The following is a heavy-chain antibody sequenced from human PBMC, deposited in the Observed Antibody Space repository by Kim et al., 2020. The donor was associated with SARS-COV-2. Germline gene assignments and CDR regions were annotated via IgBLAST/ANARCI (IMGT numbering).Heavy chain of an antibody. CDR1: GFTFSSYG. Sequence: GGSLRLSCAASGFTFSSYGMHWVRQAPGKGLEWVAVIWYDGSNKYYADSVKGRFTISRDNSKNTLYLQMNSLRAEDTAVYYCARDHEPWLFDPSLDYWGQGTLVTVSS. CDR3: ARDHEPWLFDPSLDY. V-gene: IGHV3-33*08. J-gene: IGHJ4*02. D-gene: IGHD3-22*01. CDR2: IWYDGSNK.